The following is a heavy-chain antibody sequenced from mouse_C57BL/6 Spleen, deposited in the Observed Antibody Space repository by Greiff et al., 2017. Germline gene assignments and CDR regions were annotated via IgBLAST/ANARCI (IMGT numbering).Heavy chain of an antibody. CDR3: ASHDGYYVGAMDY. J-gene: IGHJ4*01. Sequence: EVMLVESGGGLVQSGRSLRLSCATSGFTFSDFYMEWVRQAPGKGLEWIAASRNKANDYTTEYSASVKGRFIVSRDTSQSILYLQMNALRAEDTAIYYCASHDGYYVGAMDYWGQGTSVTVSS. CDR2: SRNKANDYTT. V-gene: IGHV7-1*01. D-gene: IGHD2-3*01. CDR1: GFTFSDFY.